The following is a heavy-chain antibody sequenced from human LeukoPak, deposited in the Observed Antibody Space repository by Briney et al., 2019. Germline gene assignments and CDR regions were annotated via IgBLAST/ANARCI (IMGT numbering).Heavy chain of an antibody. J-gene: IGHJ3*02. V-gene: IGHV4-59*08. Sequence: SETLSLTCTVSGDSINNHHWTWIRQPPGAGLEWVGYFYDSRDTNYNPSLKRRVTISIDMSNSPFSLRMTSVTAADTAIYYCARLLRPGGRTGDAFDIWGQGTMVTVSS. D-gene: IGHD1-26*01. CDR1: GDSINNHH. CDR3: ARLLRPGGRTGDAFDI. CDR2: FYDSRDT.